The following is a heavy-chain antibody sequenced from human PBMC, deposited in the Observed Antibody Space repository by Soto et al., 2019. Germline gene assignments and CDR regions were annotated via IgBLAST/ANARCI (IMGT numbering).Heavy chain of an antibody. CDR1: GFTFSSYA. CDR3: ASSTTVMYFDY. J-gene: IGHJ4*02. CDR2: ISYDGSNK. V-gene: IGHV3-30-3*01. D-gene: IGHD4-17*01. Sequence: QVQLVESGGGVVQPGRSLRLSCAASGFTFSSYAMHWVRQAPGKGLEWVAVISYDGSNKYYADSVKGRFTISRDNSKNTLYLQMNSLRAEDTAVYYCASSTTVMYFDYWGQGTLVTVSS.